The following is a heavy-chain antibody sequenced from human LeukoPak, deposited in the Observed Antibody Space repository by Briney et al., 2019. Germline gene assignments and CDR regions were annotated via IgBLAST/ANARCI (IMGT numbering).Heavy chain of an antibody. V-gene: IGHV3-33*01. CDR1: GFSFSNYG. CDR2: IWYDGSNK. J-gene: IGHJ6*02. CDR3: ARDRPYYYGSGSIGYNFFGMDV. Sequence: GSLRLSCAASGFSFSNYGMHWVRQAPGKGLEWVAVIWYDGSNKYYAESVKGRFTISRDNSKNTLHLQMNTLRAEDAAVYYCARDRPYYYGSGSIGYNFFGMDVWGQGTTVTVSS. D-gene: IGHD3-10*01.